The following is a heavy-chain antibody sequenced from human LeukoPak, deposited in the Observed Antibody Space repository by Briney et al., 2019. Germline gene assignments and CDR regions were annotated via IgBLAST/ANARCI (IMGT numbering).Heavy chain of an antibody. CDR3: ARAGSSGWFDY. V-gene: IGHV3-21*01. Sequence: PGGSLRLSCVASGFTFISYSMNWVRQAPGKGREWVSSISSSSSYIYYADSVKGRFTISRDNANNSLYLQMNRLRAEDTAVYYCARAGSSGWFDYWGQGNLVTVSS. CDR1: GFTFISYS. D-gene: IGHD6-19*01. CDR2: ISSSSSYI. J-gene: IGHJ4*02.